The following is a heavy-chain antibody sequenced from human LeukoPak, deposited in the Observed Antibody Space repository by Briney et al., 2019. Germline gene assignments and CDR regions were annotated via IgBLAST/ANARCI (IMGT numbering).Heavy chain of an antibody. CDR1: GFTFSSYW. Sequence: GSLRLSCAASGFTFSSYWMSWVRQAPGKGLEWVSAISGSGGSTYYADSVKGRFTISRDNSKNTLYLQMNSLRAEDTAVYYCAKGQGYYDFWSGFDYWGQGTLVTVSS. CDR3: AKGQGYYDFWSGFDY. J-gene: IGHJ4*02. D-gene: IGHD3-3*01. CDR2: ISGSGGST. V-gene: IGHV3-23*01.